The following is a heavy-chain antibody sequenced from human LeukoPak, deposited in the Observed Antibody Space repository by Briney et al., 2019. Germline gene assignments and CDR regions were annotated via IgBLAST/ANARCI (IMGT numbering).Heavy chain of an antibody. CDR2: INHSGST. Sequence: SETLSLTCAVYGGSFSGCYWSWIRQPPGKGLEWIGEINHSGSTNYNPSLKSRVTISVDTSKNQFSLKLSSVTAADTAVYYCARARRVTMIVVVIIAAFDIWGQGTMVTVSS. V-gene: IGHV4-34*01. J-gene: IGHJ3*02. D-gene: IGHD3-22*01. CDR1: GGSFSGCY. CDR3: ARARRVTMIVVVIIAAFDI.